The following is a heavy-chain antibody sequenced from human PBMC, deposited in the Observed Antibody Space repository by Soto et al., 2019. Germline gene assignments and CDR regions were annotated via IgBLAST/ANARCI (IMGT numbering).Heavy chain of an antibody. CDR1: GLTFSNYW. V-gene: IGHV3-74*01. D-gene: IGHD4-17*01. CDR2: INGDGSGT. J-gene: IGHJ5*02. CDR3: ARGGLRAYWIDP. Sequence: PGGSLRLSCAASGLTFSNYWIHWVRQAPGEGLVWLSRINGDGSGTNYADSVKGRFTISRDNAKNTVYVQMNSLRAEDTAVYYCARGGLRAYWIDPWGQGTLVTVSS.